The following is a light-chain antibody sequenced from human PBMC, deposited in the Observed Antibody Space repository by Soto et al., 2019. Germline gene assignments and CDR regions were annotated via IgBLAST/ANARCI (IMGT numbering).Light chain of an antibody. CDR2: AAS. Sequence: DIQMTQSPASLSASVGERVTITCRASQRISSYLNWYQQRPGKAPQLLIFAASSLQSGVASRFSGSGSGTDFTLTISSLQPEDFATYYRQQSYNTPGTFGQGTKVDIK. J-gene: IGKJ1*01. V-gene: IGKV1-39*01. CDR1: QRISSY. CDR3: QQSYNTPGT.